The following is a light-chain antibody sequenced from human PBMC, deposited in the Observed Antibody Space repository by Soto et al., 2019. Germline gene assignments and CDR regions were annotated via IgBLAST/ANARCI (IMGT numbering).Light chain of an antibody. CDR1: SSDIGHYDY. Sequence: SAMTQPASVSGSPGQSITISCTGTSSDIGHYDYVSWYQQHPGKAPKLMIYHVTYRPSGVSNRYSGSKSGNSASLTISGLQADDEADYYCCSLTTSHTYVSGRATNVTVL. CDR2: HVT. CDR3: CSLTTSHTYV. V-gene: IGLV2-14*03. J-gene: IGLJ1*01.